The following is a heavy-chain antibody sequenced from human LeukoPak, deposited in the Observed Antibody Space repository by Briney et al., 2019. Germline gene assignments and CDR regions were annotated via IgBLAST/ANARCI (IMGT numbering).Heavy chain of an antibody. Sequence: SVKVSCKASGGTFSNYAISWVRQAPGQGLEWMGGIIPIFGTTNYAQKFQGRVTITADESTSTAYMEVSSLRSEDTAVYYCARAMSGAGSYYMAWFDPWGQGSLVTVSS. CDR2: IIPIFGTT. J-gene: IGHJ5*02. D-gene: IGHD3-10*01. V-gene: IGHV1-69*13. CDR3: ARAMSGAGSYYMAWFDP. CDR1: GGTFSNYA.